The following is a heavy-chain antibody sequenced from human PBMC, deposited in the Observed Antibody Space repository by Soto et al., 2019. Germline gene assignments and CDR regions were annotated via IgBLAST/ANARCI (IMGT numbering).Heavy chain of an antibody. J-gene: IGHJ3*02. Sequence: GGSLRLSCASSGFTFSSYSMNWVRQAPGKGLEWVSSISSSSSYIYYADSVKGRFTISRDNAKNSLYLQMNSLRAEDTAVYYCARDLYCSGGSCPHDAFDIWGQGTMVTVSS. V-gene: IGHV3-21*01. CDR2: ISSSSSYI. D-gene: IGHD2-15*01. CDR1: GFTFSSYS. CDR3: ARDLYCSGGSCPHDAFDI.